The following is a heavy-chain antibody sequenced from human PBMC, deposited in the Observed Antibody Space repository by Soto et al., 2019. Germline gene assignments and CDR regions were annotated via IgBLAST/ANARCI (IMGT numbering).Heavy chain of an antibody. CDR3: ARDRGGDYSNGMDV. V-gene: IGHV4-59*01. Sequence: PSETLSLTCTVSGGSISSYYWSWIRQPPGKGLEWIGYIYYSGSTNYNPSLKSRVTISVDTSKNQFSLKLSSVTAADTAVYYCARDRGGDYSNGMDVWGQGTTVTVS. CDR2: IYYSGST. D-gene: IGHD2-21*02. CDR1: GGSISSYY. J-gene: IGHJ6*02.